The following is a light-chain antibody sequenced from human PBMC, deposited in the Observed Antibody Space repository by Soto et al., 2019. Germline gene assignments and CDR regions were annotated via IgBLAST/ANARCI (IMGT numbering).Light chain of an antibody. V-gene: IGKV3-15*01. J-gene: IGKJ1*01. CDR3: QQYNNWHPKT. Sequence: EIVMTQSPATLSVSPGERATLSCRASQSVSSNLAWYQQKPGQAPRLPIYGASTRATGIPARFSGSGSGTEFTLTISSLQSEDFAVYYCQQYNNWHPKTFGQGTKVEIK. CDR2: GAS. CDR1: QSVSSN.